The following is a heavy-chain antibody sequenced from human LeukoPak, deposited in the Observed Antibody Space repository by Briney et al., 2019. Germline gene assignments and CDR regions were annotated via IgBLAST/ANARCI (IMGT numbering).Heavy chain of an antibody. CDR3: ARGGRGEGTGTTRVAFDI. CDR1: GYTFTTYY. J-gene: IGHJ3*02. Sequence: ASVKVSCKAAGYTFTTYYMHWVRQAPGQGLEWMGTINPSGGSTNYAQKFQGRVTMTRDTSTSTVYMELSSLRSEDTAVYYCARGGRGEGTGTTRVAFDIWGQGTMVTVSS. CDR2: INPSGGST. D-gene: IGHD1-1*01. V-gene: IGHV1-46*01.